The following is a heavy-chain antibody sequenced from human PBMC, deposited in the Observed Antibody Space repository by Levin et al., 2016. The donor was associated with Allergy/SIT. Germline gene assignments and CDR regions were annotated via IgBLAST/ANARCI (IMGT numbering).Heavy chain of an antibody. Sequence: GGSLRLSCAASGFTFSSYGMHWVRQAPGKGLEWVAVISYDGSNKYYADSVKGRFTISRDNSKNTLYLQMNSLRAEDTAVYYCAKDSSGSGSYFPIYYYYYGMDVWGQGTTVTVSS. D-gene: IGHD3-10*01. CDR2: ISYDGSNK. V-gene: IGHV3-30*18. CDR3: AKDSSGSGSYFPIYYYYYGMDV. J-gene: IGHJ6*02. CDR1: GFTFSSYG.